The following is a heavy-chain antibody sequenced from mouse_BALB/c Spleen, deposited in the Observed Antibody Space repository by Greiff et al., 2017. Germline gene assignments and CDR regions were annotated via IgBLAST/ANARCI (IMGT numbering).Heavy chain of an antibody. CDR3: ARSEGKGNDGYYDY. Sequence: EVKLMESGGGLVKPGGSLKLSCAASGFTFSSYAMSWVRQTPEKRLEWVGSISSGGGTYYSDSVKGRYTISRDNARNILYLQMHILRSEGTAMYYCARSEGKGNDGYYDYWGGGTSVTVSS. J-gene: IGHJ4*01. CDR2: ISSGGGT. V-gene: IGHV5-6-5*01. CDR1: GFTFSSYA. D-gene: IGHD2-3*01.